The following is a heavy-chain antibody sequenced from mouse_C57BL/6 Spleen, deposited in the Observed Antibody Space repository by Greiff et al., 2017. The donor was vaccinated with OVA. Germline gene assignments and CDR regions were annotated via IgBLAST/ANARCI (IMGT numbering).Heavy chain of an antibody. D-gene: IGHD2-5*01. Sequence: EVKLEESGPELVKPGASVKMSCKASGYTFTDYNMHWVKQSHGKSLEWIGYINPNNGGTSYNQKFKGKATLTVNKSSSTAYMELRSLTSEDSAVYYCARGSNPYYYAMDYWGQGTSVTVSS. J-gene: IGHJ4*01. V-gene: IGHV1-22*01. CDR1: GYTFTDYN. CDR2: INPNNGGT. CDR3: ARGSNPYYYAMDY.